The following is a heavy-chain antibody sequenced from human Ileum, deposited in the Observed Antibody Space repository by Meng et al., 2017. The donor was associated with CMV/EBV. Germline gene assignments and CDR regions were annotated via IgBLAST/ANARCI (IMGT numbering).Heavy chain of an antibody. CDR3: ATTYSDADWNFDY. CDR2: IYTTGNI. V-gene: IGHV4-4*07. CDR1: ADSLRRSS. J-gene: IGHJ4*02. D-gene: IGHD1-26*01. Sequence: QLQLQDAGPGRVKPSETLPLTCTVSADSLRRSSWHWIRQPAGKGLEWIGRIYTTGNIKYNPSLMSRVTMSLDTSKSQFSLNLRSLTAADTAVYYCATTYSDADWNFDYWGQGTLVTVSS.